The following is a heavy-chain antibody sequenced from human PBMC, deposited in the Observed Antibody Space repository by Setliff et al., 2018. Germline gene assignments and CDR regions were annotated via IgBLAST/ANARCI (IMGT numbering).Heavy chain of an antibody. CDR3: AKRFPDGYSHGRYFDY. V-gene: IGHV4-39*01. CDR1: GASINSTYYY. D-gene: IGHD5-18*01. Sequence: SETLSLTCTVSGASINSTYYYWGWVRQPPGKGLEWIGSVYYSGTSYNHPSLKSRVTISVDTSKKQVSLKLSSVTAADTAVYYCAKRFPDGYSHGRYFDYWGQGTLVTVSS. CDR2: VYYSGTS. J-gene: IGHJ4*02.